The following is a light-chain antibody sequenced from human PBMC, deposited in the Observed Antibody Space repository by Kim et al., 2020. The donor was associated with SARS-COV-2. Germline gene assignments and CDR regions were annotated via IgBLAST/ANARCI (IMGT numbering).Light chain of an antibody. V-gene: IGKV1-33*01. CDR3: QQYHNLPIT. CDR2: DAT. J-gene: IGKJ5*01. Sequence: QMTQSQPYLPSSIGDTVTITCQASQDISNFLNWYQQKPGFAPRDLIFDATNLETGVPSRFSGSGSGTHFALRITSLRPEDVATYYCQQYHNLPITFGQGTRLEIK. CDR1: QDISNF.